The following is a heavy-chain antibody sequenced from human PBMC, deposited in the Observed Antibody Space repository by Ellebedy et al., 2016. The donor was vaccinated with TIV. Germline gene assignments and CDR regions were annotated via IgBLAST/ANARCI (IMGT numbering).Heavy chain of an antibody. CDR2: IWYDGSNK. CDR1: GFTFSSYG. J-gene: IGHJ5*02. CDR3: ARDNPQGGGSYFGP. V-gene: IGHV3-33*01. Sequence: PGGSLRLSCAASGFTFSSYGMHWVRQAPGKGLEWVAVIWYDGSNKYYADSVKGRFTISRDNSKNTLYLQMNSLRAEDTAVYYCARDNPQGGGSYFGPWGQGTLVTVSS. D-gene: IGHD1-26*01.